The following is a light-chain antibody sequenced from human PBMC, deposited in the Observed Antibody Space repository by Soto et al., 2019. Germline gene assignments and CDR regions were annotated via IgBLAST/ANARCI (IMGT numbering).Light chain of an antibody. CDR3: QQYNNWPPYT. V-gene: IGKV3-15*01. CDR1: QSVSSN. Sequence: PATLSVSPGERATLSCRASQSVSSNLAWYQQKPGQAPRLLIYGASTRATGIPARFSGSGSGTEFTLTISSLQSEDFAVYYCQQYNNWPPYTFGQGTKVDIK. CDR2: GAS. J-gene: IGKJ2*01.